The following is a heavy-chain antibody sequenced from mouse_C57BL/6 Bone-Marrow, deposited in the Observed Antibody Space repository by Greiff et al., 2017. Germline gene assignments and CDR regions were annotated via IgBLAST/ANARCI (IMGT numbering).Heavy chain of an antibody. CDR2: IYPGDGDT. Sequence: VQLQQPGPELVKPGASVKISCKASGYAFSSSWMNWVKQRPGKGLEWIGRIYPGDGDTNYNGKFKGKATLTADKSSSTAYMQLSSLTSEDSAVYFCARETAVGYFDYWGQGTTLTVSS. J-gene: IGHJ2*01. CDR3: ARETAVGYFDY. D-gene: IGHD1-1*01. V-gene: IGHV1-82*01. CDR1: GYAFSSSW.